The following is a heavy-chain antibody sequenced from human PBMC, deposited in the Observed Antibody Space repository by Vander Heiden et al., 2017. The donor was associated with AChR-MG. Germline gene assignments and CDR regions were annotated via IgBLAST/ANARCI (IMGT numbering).Heavy chain of an antibody. D-gene: IGHD7-27*01. J-gene: IGHJ3*02. CDR3: ARSRQNWGDAFDI. CDR1: GFSFSSYA. V-gene: IGHV3-30-3*01. CDR2: ISYDGSNK. Sequence: QVPLVESGGGVVQPGRSLRLSCAASGFSFSSYAMHWVRQAPGKGLEWVAVISYDGSNKYYADSVKGRFTISRDNSKNTLYLQMNSLRAEDTAVYYCARSRQNWGDAFDIWGQGTMVTVSS.